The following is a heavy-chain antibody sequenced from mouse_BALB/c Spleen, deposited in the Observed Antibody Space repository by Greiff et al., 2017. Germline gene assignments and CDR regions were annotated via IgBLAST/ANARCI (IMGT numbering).Heavy chain of an antibody. V-gene: IGHV14-4*02. J-gene: IGHJ2*01. CDR1: GFNFKDYY. Sequence: VQLKQSGAELVRPGASVKLSCTASGFNFKDYYMHWVKQRPEQGLEWIGWIDPENGDTEYAPKFQGKATTTADTSSNTAYLQLSSLTSEDTAVYYCTFYGNAMDYWGQGTTLTVSS. D-gene: IGHD1-2*01. CDR3: TFYGNAMDY. CDR2: IDPENGDT.